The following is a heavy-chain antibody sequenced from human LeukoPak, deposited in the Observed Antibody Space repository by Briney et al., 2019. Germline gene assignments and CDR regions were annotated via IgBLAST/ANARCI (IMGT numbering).Heavy chain of an antibody. J-gene: IGHJ4*02. CDR3: AGRSGSSWYEPFDY. CDR1: GGTFSSYA. CDR2: IIPIFGTA. D-gene: IGHD6-13*01. Sequence: EASVKVSCKASGGTFSSYAISWVRQAPGQGLDWMGGIIPIFGTANYAQKFQGRVTITADESTSTAYMELSSLRSEDTAVYYCAGRSGSSWYEPFDYWGQGTLVTVSS. V-gene: IGHV1-69*13.